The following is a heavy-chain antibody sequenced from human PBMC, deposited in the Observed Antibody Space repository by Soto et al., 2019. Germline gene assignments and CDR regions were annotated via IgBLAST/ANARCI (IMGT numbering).Heavy chain of an antibody. CDR2: TVGSGSST. CDR3: AITKDRGECSSSSCFNWFDP. Sequence: EVQLLESGGGLVQPGGSLRLSCAASGFTFSSYAMSWVRQAPGKGLEWVSATVGSGSSTYYADSVKGRFTISRDNSKNPLYLQMNSLRAEDTAIYYCAITKDRGECSSSSCFNWFDPWGQGTLVTVSS. D-gene: IGHD2-2*01. CDR1: GFTFSSYA. J-gene: IGHJ5*02. V-gene: IGHV3-23*01.